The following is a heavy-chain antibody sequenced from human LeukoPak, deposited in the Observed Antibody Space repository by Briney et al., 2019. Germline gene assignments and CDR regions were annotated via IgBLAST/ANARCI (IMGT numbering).Heavy chain of an antibody. CDR1: GYTFTSYG. V-gene: IGHV1-18*01. CDR3: ARVHGGWTNYYYYGMDV. J-gene: IGHJ6*02. Sequence: ASVKVSCKASGYTFTSYGISWLRQAPGQGLEWMGWISAYNGNTNYAQKLQGRVTMTTDTSTSTAYMELRSLRSDDTAVYYCARVHGGWTNYYYYGMDVWGQGTTVTVSS. D-gene: IGHD6-19*01. CDR2: ISAYNGNT.